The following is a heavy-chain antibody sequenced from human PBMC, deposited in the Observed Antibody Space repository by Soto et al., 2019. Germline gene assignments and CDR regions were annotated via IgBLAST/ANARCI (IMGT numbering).Heavy chain of an antibody. D-gene: IGHD2-15*01. CDR3: ARVQEVVPTLGDAFDI. J-gene: IGHJ3*02. CDR1: GGTFSSYA. CDR2: IIPIFGTA. V-gene: IGHV1-69*13. Sequence: SVKVSCKASGGTFSSYAISWVRQAPGQGLEWMGGIIPIFGTANYAQKFQGRVTITADESTSTAYMELSSLRSEDTAVYYCARVQEVVPTLGDAFDIWGEGTMVTV.